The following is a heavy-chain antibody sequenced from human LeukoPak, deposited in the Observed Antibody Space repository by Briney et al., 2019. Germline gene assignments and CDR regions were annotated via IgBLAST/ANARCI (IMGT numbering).Heavy chain of an antibody. CDR3: ARGPTAMVRGVITRNWFDP. J-gene: IGHJ5*02. Sequence: SETLSLTCAVYGGSFSGYYWSWIRQPPGKGLEWIGEINHSGSTNYNPSLKSRVTISVDTSKNQFSLKLSSVTAADTAVYYCARGPTAMVRGVITRNWFDPWGQGTLVTVSS. V-gene: IGHV4-34*01. CDR2: INHSGST. CDR1: GGSFSGYY. D-gene: IGHD3-10*01.